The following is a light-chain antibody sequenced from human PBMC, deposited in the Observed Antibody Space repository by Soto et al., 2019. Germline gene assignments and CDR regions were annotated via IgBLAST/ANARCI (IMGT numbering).Light chain of an antibody. CDR3: VSYTARSSYV. CDR1: SSDIGGYIF. Sequence: QSVLTQPASVSGSPGQSITVSCTGTSSDIGGYIFVSWYQQHPGKAPKLMIYDINNRPSGVSKRFSGSKSGNTASLTISGLQAEDEADYYCVSYTARSSYVFGTGTKVTVL. V-gene: IGLV2-14*01. CDR2: DIN. J-gene: IGLJ1*01.